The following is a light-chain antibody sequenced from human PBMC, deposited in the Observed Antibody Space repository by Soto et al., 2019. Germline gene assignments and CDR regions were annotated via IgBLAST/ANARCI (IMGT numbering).Light chain of an antibody. CDR3: VLYMGSGIRV. CDR1: SGSVSTSYY. CDR2: STN. V-gene: IGLV8-61*01. Sequence: QTVVTQEHLFSVSPGGTVTLTFGLSSGSVSTSYYPSWYQQTPGQAPRTLIYSTNTRSSGVPDRFSGSILGNKAALTITGAQADDESDYYCVLYMGSGIRVFGGGTKLTVL. J-gene: IGLJ2*01.